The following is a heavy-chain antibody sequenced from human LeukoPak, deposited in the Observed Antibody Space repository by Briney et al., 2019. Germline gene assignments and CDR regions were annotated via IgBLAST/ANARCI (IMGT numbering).Heavy chain of an antibody. CDR3: ARDIVVVPSAMAWFDP. D-gene: IGHD2-2*01. CDR2: INHSGST. CDR1: GGSFSGYY. V-gene: IGHV4-34*01. Sequence: SETLSLTCAVYGGSFSGYYWSWIRQAPGKGLEWIGEINHSGSTNYNPSLKSRVTISVDTSKNQFSLKLSSVTAADTAVYYCARDIVVVPSAMAWFDPWGQGTLVTVSS. J-gene: IGHJ5*02.